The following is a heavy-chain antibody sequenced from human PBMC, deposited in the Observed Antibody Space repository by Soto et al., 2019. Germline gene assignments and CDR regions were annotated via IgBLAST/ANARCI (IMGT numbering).Heavy chain of an antibody. CDR3: AKSVAEGNSIDWFDH. Sequence: PXGSLRLSCAASGVTFSSYAMSWVRQAPGKGLEWVSAISGSGGSTYYADSVKGRFTISRDNSKNTLYLQMNSLRAEDTAVYYCAKSVAEGNSIDWFDHWGQGTLVTVSS. CDR1: GVTFSSYA. J-gene: IGHJ5*02. CDR2: ISGSGGST. D-gene: IGHD4-4*01. V-gene: IGHV3-23*01.